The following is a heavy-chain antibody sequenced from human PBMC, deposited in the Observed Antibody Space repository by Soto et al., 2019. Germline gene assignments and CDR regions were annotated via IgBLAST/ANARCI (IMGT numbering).Heavy chain of an antibody. Sequence: SETLFLTCDVSAGSFRGYYWSWIRHSLGKGLEWIGQIKHSGGTNYNPLLKSRVTISVDTPRNQFSLKLSSVTAADTAVYFCARTYYYRSGTYFAWFDPWGQGTLVTVS. J-gene: IGHJ5*02. D-gene: IGHD3-10*01. CDR2: IKHSGGT. CDR1: AGSFRGYY. V-gene: IGHV4-34*01. CDR3: ARTYYYRSGTYFAWFDP.